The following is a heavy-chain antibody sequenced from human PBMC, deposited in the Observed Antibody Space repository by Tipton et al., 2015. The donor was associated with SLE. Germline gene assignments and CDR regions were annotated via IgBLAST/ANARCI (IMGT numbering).Heavy chain of an antibody. D-gene: IGHD1-26*01. CDR3: ARGFGGSYSDF. Sequence: LSLTCTVSGGSINGGSFYWSWIRQPAGKGLEWIGQIFASGSTGYNPSLQSRVTISLDTSKNQFSLRLSSVTAADTAVYYCARGFGGSYSDFWGQGTLVTVSS. J-gene: IGHJ4*02. CDR2: IFASGST. CDR1: GGSINGGSFY. V-gene: IGHV4-61*09.